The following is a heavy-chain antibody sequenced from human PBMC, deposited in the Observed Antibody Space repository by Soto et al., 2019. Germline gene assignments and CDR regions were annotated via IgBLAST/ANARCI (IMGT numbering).Heavy chain of an antibody. CDR2: ISVSGGGT. Sequence: EVQLLESGGGLVQPGGSLRLSCAASGFTFSSYAMSWVRQAPGKGLEWVSGISVSGGGTYYADSVKGRFTISRDNSKNTLYLQMNSLRAEDTAIYYCANGHNGYDYWGQGTRVTNSS. J-gene: IGHJ4*02. D-gene: IGHD5-12*01. CDR3: ANGHNGYDY. V-gene: IGHV3-23*01. CDR1: GFTFSSYA.